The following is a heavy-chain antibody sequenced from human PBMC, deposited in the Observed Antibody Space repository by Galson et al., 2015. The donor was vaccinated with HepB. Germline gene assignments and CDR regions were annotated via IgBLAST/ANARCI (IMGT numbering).Heavy chain of an antibody. V-gene: IGHV3-7*03. CDR3: ARDLAGYCTNGVCYTYDY. CDR1: GFIFSSYT. CDR2: IKHDGSEK. J-gene: IGHJ4*02. D-gene: IGHD2-8*01. Sequence: SLRLSCAASGFIFSSYTMSWVRQAPGKGLEWVANIKHDGSEKYYVDSVRGRFTISRDNAKNSLYLQMNSLRAEDTAVYYCARDLAGYCTNGVCYTYDYWGQGTLVTVSS.